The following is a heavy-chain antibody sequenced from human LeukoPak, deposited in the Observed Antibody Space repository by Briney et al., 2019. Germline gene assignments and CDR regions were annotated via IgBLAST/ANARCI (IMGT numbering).Heavy chain of an antibody. Sequence: PGGSLRLYCAASGFTFSCFRMLWVGQAPGQGLVGVAFLRYDGSNKYYADPVKGRFTISRDNAKNSLYLNMNSLRDADASLYYGAKTARYEGILALAAHFDYWGQGTLVTVSS. CDR3: AKTARYEGILALAAHFDY. CDR2: LRYDGSNK. CDR1: GFTFSCFR. D-gene: IGHD6-19*01. V-gene: IGHV3-30*02. J-gene: IGHJ4*02.